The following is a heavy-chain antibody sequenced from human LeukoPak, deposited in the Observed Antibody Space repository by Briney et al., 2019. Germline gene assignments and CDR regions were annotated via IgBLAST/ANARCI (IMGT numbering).Heavy chain of an antibody. V-gene: IGHV3-21*01. CDR1: GFTFSSYS. Sequence: GGSLRLSCAASGFTFSSYSMNWVRQAPGTGLEWVSSISSSSSYIYYADSVKGRFTISRDNAKNSLYLQMNSLRAEDTAVYYCARDEFSYYYDSNLGYWGQGTLVTVSS. D-gene: IGHD3-22*01. CDR2: ISSSSSYI. CDR3: ARDEFSYYYDSNLGY. J-gene: IGHJ4*02.